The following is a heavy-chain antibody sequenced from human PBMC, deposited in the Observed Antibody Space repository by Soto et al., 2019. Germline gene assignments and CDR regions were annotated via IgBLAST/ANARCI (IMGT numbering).Heavy chain of an antibody. CDR1: GFTFSSYW. CDR2: IKQDGSAK. Sequence: GGSLRLPCAASGFTFSSYWMSWVRQAPGKGLEWVANIKQDGSAKYYVYSVKGRFTISRDNAKNSLYLQMNSLRAEDTAVYYCARVVVYDFWGGYYGFDYWGQGTLVTVSS. CDR3: ARVVVYDFWGGYYGFDY. D-gene: IGHD3-3*01. J-gene: IGHJ4*02. V-gene: IGHV3-7*03.